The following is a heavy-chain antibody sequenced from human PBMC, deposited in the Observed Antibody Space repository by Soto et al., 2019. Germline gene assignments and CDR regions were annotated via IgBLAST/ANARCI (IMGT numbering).Heavy chain of an antibody. CDR1: GFTFSSYW. CDR3: ARESGDSSGYWSDY. CDR2: INSDGSST. Sequence: EVQLVESGGGLVQPGGSLRLSCAASGFTFSSYWMHWVRQAPGKGLVWVSRINSDGSSTSYADSVKGRFTISRDNAKNMLYLQMNSLRAEDTAVYYCARESGDSSGYWSDYWGQGTLVTVSS. J-gene: IGHJ4*02. V-gene: IGHV3-74*01. D-gene: IGHD3-22*01.